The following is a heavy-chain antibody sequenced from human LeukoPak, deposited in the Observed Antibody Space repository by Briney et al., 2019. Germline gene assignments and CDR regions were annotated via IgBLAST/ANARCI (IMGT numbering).Heavy chain of an antibody. D-gene: IGHD1-26*01. CDR2: ISYDGSNK. CDR1: GFTFSSYA. Sequence: GGSLRLSCAASGFTFSSYAMHWVRQAPGKGLEWVAVISYDGSNKYYADSMKGRFTISRDNSKNTLYLQMNSLRVEDTAVYYCARAHYSGNYGDFDYWGQGTLVTVSS. CDR3: ARAHYSGNYGDFDY. J-gene: IGHJ4*02. V-gene: IGHV3-30*14.